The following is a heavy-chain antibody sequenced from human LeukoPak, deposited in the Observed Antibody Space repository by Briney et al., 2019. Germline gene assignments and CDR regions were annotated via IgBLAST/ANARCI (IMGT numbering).Heavy chain of an antibody. V-gene: IGHV1-24*01. Sequence: ASVKVSCTVSGYTLTELSMHWVRQAPGKGLEWMGGFDPEDGETIYAQKFQGRVTMTEDTSTDTAYMALSSLRSEDTAVYYCATGPDFDWLYWGQGTLVTVSS. CDR1: GYTLTELS. CDR3: ATGPDFDWLY. J-gene: IGHJ4*02. D-gene: IGHD3-9*01. CDR2: FDPEDGET.